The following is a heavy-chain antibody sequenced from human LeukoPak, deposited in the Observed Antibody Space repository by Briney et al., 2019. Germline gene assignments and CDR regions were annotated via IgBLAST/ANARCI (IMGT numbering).Heavy chain of an antibody. D-gene: IGHD3-22*01. CDR3: ARRRNYYDSSGIFDP. V-gene: IGHV4-34*01. Sequence: PSETLSLTCAVYGGSFSGYYWSWIRQPPGKGLEWIGEINHSGSTNYNPSLESRVTISVDTSKNQFSLKLSSVTAADTAVYYCARRRNYYDSSGIFDPWGQGTLVTVSS. J-gene: IGHJ5*02. CDR2: INHSGST. CDR1: GGSFSGYY.